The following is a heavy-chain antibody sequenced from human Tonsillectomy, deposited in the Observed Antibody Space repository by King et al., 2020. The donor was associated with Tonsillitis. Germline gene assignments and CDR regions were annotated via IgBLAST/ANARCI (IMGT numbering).Heavy chain of an antibody. J-gene: IGHJ4*02. V-gene: IGHV1-69*06. Sequence: VQLVQSGAEVKKPESSVKVSCKTSGGPFINYAISWVRQAPGQGLEWMGGVTPNLRTANYAQRFQDRATIYADKSTTTTYMGLRNLRSEDTAMYYCARGTSPRGAFDSWGQGTLVTVSS. CDR1: GGPFINYA. CDR2: VTPNLRTA. D-gene: IGHD3-10*01. CDR3: ARGTSPRGAFDS.